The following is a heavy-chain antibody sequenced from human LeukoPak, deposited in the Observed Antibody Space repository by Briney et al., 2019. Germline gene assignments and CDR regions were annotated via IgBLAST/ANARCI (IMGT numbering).Heavy chain of an antibody. CDR2: ISSSSSYI. CDR1: GFTFSSYS. Sequence: PGGSLRLSCAASGFTFSSYSMNWVRQAPGKGLEWVSSISSSSSYIYYADSVKGRFTISRDNAKNSLYLQMNSLRAGDTAVYYCAREADIVVVPASDVWGKGTAVTVSS. V-gene: IGHV3-21*01. D-gene: IGHD2-2*01. CDR3: AREADIVVVPASDV. J-gene: IGHJ6*04.